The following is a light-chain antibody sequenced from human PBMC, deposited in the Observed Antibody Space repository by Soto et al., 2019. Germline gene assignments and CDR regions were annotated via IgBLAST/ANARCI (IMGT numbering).Light chain of an antibody. CDR1: NSNIGRAT. V-gene: IGLV1-44*01. CDR3: AAWDDTLNGWV. CDR2: SNN. Sequence: QSVLTQPPSASGTPGQRVTISCSGSNSNIGRATVNWYQQFPGTAPKLLIYSNNQRPSGVPDRLSGSKSGTSASLAIGGLQSEDEAHYFCAAWDDTLNGWVFGGGTKLTVL. J-gene: IGLJ3*02.